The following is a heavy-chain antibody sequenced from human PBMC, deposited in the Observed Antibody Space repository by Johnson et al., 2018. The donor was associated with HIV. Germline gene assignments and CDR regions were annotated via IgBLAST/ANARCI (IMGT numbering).Heavy chain of an antibody. J-gene: IGHJ3*02. CDR2: INWNGDST. V-gene: IGHV3-NL1*01. Sequence: QVQLVESGGGVVQPGRSLRLSCAASGYSFDSHAMNWVRQAPGKGLEWVSGINWNGDSTDYADSVKGRFTISRDNSKNTVFLQMNSLRRDDTAVYFCARDQAYRSSWAFSFDIWGQGTMVIVSS. CDR3: ARDQAYRSSWAFSFDI. D-gene: IGHD6-13*01. CDR1: GYSFDSHA.